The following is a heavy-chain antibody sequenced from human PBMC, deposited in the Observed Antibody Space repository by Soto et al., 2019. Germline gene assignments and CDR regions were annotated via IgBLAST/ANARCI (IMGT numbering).Heavy chain of an antibody. J-gene: IGHJ4*02. D-gene: IGHD6-13*01. CDR2: ISGSGGST. CDR3: ARRSSSSWYFDY. CDR1: GFTFSRNA. Sequence: EVQLLDSGGGSVQPGGSLRLSCAASGFTFSRNAMSWVRQAPGKGLEWVSGISGSGGSTYYADSVKGRFTISRDNSKNTLYLQMNSLRAEDTDVYYCARRSSSSWYFDYWGQGTLVTVSS. V-gene: IGHV3-23*01.